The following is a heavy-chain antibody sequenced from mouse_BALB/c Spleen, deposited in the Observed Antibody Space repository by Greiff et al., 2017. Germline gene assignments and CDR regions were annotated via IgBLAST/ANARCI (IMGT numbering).Heavy chain of an antibody. CDR3: TNGYYLYAMDY. J-gene: IGHJ4*01. CDR2: IDPSDSYT. Sequence: VQLQQPGAELVKPGASVKMSCKASGYTFTSYWMHWVKQRPGQGLEWIGTIDPSDSYTSYNQKFKGKATLTVDTSSSTAYMQLSSLTSEDSAVYYCTNGYYLYAMDYWGQGTSVTVSS. CDR1: GYTFTSYW. D-gene: IGHD2-3*01. V-gene: IGHV1S127*01.